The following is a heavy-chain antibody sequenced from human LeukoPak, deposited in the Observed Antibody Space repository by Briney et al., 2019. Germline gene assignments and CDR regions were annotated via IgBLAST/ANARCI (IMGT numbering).Heavy chain of an antibody. CDR2: IKGDGST. CDR1: GFTFSSYW. Sequence: GGSLRLSCAASGFTFSSYWMHWVRQTPGKGLVWVSRIKGDGSTIYADSVKGRFTISRDNSKNTLYLQMNSLRAEDTAVYYCAKDYSKTSYYGSGTYYRPNWFDPWGQGTLVTVSS. V-gene: IGHV3-74*01. D-gene: IGHD3-10*01. J-gene: IGHJ5*02. CDR3: AKDYSKTSYYGSGTYYRPNWFDP.